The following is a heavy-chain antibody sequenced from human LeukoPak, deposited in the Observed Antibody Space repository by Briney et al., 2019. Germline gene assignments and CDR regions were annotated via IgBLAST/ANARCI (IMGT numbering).Heavy chain of an antibody. CDR1: GYTFTGYY. CDR2: INPNSGGT. CDR3: ARESGSYFGGFDI. Sequence: ASVKVSCKASGYTFTGYYMHWVRQAPGQGLEWMGRINPNSGGTNYAQKFQGRVTMTRDTSISTAYMELSRLRSDDTAVYYCARESGSYFGGFDIWGQGTMVTVSS. J-gene: IGHJ3*02. V-gene: IGHV1-2*06. D-gene: IGHD1-26*01.